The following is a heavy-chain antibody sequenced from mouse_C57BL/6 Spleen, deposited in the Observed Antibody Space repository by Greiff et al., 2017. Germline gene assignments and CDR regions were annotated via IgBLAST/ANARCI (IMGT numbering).Heavy chain of an antibody. CDR3: ARFPYGYDGAVDV. D-gene: IGHD2-2*01. V-gene: IGHV1-4*01. Sequence: VKLMESGAELASPGASVKMSCKASGYTFTSYTMHWVKQRHGQGLEWIGYINPSSGYTKYNQKFKEQATLTADKSSSTAYMQLSSLTSEDSAVYFCARFPYGYDGAVDVRGTGTTVTVSS. CDR1: GYTFTSYT. CDR2: INPSSGYT. J-gene: IGHJ1*03.